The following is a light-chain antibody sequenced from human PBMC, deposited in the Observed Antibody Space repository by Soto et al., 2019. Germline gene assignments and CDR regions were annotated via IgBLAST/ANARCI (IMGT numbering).Light chain of an antibody. J-gene: IGKJ4*01. CDR3: QQYGSSPLT. CDR2: GAS. V-gene: IGKV3-20*01. Sequence: EIVLTQSPDTLSLSPGERATLSCRASQSVSSSSLAWYQQRVGQAPRLLIYGASTTAPGIPDKFSGGGSGTDFVLTISRLESEDFAVYYCQQYGSSPLTFGGGTKVEIK. CDR1: QSVSSSS.